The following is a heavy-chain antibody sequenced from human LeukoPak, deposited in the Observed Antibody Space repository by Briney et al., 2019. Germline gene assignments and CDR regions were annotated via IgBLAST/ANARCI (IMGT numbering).Heavy chain of an antibody. D-gene: IGHD3-22*01. V-gene: IGHV2-5*02. Sequence: SGPTLVNPTQTLTLTCTFSGFLLNTRGVGVGWIRQPPGRALAWLAPLYWDDDRRYSPSLKSRLTITKDTSKNQVVLTMTNMDPVDTATYFCAHRKNYYDSSVFDNWGQGTLVTVSS. J-gene: IGHJ4*02. CDR1: GFLLNTRGVG. CDR2: LYWDDDR. CDR3: AHRKNYYDSSVFDN.